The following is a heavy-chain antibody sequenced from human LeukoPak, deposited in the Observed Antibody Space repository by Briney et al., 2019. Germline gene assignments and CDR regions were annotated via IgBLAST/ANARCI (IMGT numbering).Heavy chain of an antibody. CDR2: IDPSDSYT. J-gene: IGHJ5*02. Sequence: KISCKGSGYSFTSYWISWVRQMPGKGLEWMGRIDPSDSYTNYSPSFQGHVTISADKSISTAYLQWSSLKASDTAMYYCARLGYCTNGVCRGWFDPWGQGTLVTVSS. V-gene: IGHV5-10-1*01. CDR3: ARLGYCTNGVCRGWFDP. CDR1: GYSFTSYW. D-gene: IGHD2-8*01.